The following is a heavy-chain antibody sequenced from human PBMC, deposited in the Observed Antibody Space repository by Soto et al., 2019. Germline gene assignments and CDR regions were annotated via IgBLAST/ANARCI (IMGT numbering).Heavy chain of an antibody. CDR3: AKATATGGGAFDI. V-gene: IGHV3-23*01. J-gene: IGHJ3*02. CDR2: ILVDGRT. CDR1: GFICSSYD. Sequence: PGGSLRLSCAASGFICSSYDMSWVRQAPGKGLEWVSTILVDGRTFYVDSVKGRLAISRDSSNNMVYLQMNSLTAGDTALYYCAKATATGGGAFDICGQGTMVTVSS. D-gene: IGHD2-8*02.